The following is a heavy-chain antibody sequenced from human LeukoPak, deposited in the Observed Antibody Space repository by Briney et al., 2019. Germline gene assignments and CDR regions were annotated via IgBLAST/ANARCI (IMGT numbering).Heavy chain of an antibody. V-gene: IGHV4-34*01. J-gene: IGHJ6*03. CDR2: INHSGST. D-gene: IGHD6-19*01. CDR1: GGSFSGYY. CDR3: AREGSLPSYYYYYMDV. Sequence: PSETLSLTCAVYGGSFSGYYWSWIRQPPGKGLEWIGEINHSGSTNYNPSLKSRVTISVDTSKNQFSLKLSSVTAADTAVYYCAREGSLPSYYYYYMDVWGKGTTVTVSS.